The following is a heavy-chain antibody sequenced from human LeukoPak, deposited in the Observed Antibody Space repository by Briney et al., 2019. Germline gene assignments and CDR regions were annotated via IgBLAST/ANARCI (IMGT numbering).Heavy chain of an antibody. CDR2: MNPNSGNT. V-gene: IGHV1-8*02. Sequence: ASVKVSCKASGGTFSSYAISWVRQATGQGLEWMGWMNPNSGNTGYAQKFQGRVTMTRNTSISTAYMELSSLRSEDTAVYYCARLYDSSGYYNWFDPWGQGTLVTVSS. CDR1: GGTFSSYA. J-gene: IGHJ5*02. D-gene: IGHD3-22*01. CDR3: ARLYDSSGYYNWFDP.